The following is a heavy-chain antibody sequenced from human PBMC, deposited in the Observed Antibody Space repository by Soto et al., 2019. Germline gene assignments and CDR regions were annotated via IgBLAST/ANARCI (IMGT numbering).Heavy chain of an antibody. Sequence: ASVKVSCKASGYTFTGYYMHWVRQAPGQGLEWMGWINPNSGGTNYAQKFQGRVTMTRDTSISTAYMELSRLRSDDTAVYYCARVVAVAGSGDFDYWGQGTLVTVSS. CDR1: GYTFTGYY. J-gene: IGHJ4*02. CDR2: INPNSGGT. D-gene: IGHD6-19*01. CDR3: ARVVAVAGSGDFDY. V-gene: IGHV1-2*02.